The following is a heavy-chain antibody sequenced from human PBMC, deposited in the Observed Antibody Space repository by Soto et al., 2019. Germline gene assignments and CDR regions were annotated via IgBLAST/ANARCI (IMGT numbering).Heavy chain of an antibody. D-gene: IGHD3-22*01. CDR3: ARQRLWGTSGYYYFEN. CDR1: GHIFSNYW. Sequence: GESLKISCKGSGHIFSNYWIGWVRQMPGKGLEWMGIIYPGDSDTRYSPSFQGQVTITVDKSINTAYLQWSRLKASDTAMYYCARQRLWGTSGYYYFENWGQGTTVTVSS. V-gene: IGHV5-51*01. J-gene: IGHJ4*03. CDR2: IYPGDSDT.